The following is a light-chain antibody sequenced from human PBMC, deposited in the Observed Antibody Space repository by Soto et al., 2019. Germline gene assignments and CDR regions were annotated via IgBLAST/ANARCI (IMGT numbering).Light chain of an antibody. CDR1: QSVRSN. V-gene: IGKV3D-15*01. CDR2: GAS. Sequence: EIVLTQSPATLSLSPGERATLSCGASQSVRSNYVAWYQQKPGQAPRLLIYGASTRATGIPARFSGSGSGTEFTLTISSLQSEDFAVYYCQQYNNWPPITFGQGTRLEIK. J-gene: IGKJ5*01. CDR3: QQYNNWPPIT.